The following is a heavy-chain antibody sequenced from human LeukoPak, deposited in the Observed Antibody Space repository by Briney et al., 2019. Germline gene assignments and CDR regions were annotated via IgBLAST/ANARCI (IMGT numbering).Heavy chain of an antibody. D-gene: IGHD2-15*01. CDR1: GFTFDDYT. CDR2: ISWDGGST. CDR3: ARVGADCSGDRCYWTYDAFDI. V-gene: IGHV3-43*01. J-gene: IGHJ3*02. Sequence: GGSLRLSCAASGFTFDDYTMHWVRQAPGKGLEWVSLISWDGGSTYYADSVKGRFTISRDNAKNSLYLQMNSLRAEDTAVYYCARVGADCSGDRCYWTYDAFDIWGKGTMVTVSS.